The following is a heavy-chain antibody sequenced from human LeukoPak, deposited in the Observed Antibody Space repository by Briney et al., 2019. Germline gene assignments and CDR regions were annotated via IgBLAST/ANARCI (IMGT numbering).Heavy chain of an antibody. Sequence: TGGSLRLPCAASGFTFSSYGMSWVRQAPGKGLEWVSAISGSGGSTYYADSVKGRFTISRDNSKNTLYLQMNSLRAEDTAVYYCARVRGGNRGDAFDIWGQGTKVTVSS. V-gene: IGHV3-23*01. CDR1: GFTFSSYG. D-gene: IGHD4-23*01. CDR2: ISGSGGST. J-gene: IGHJ3*02. CDR3: ARVRGGNRGDAFDI.